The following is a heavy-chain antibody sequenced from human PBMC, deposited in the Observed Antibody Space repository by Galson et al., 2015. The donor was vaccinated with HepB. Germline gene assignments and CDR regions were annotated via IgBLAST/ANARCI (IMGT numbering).Heavy chain of an antibody. CDR1: GFTFKPHS. CDR3: ARDLPWSFRGYGMDV. J-gene: IGHJ6*02. V-gene: IGHV3-48*04. Sequence: SLRLSCAASGFTFKPHSMNWVRQAPGKGLEWVSYISSSSSAIYYADSVKGRFTIFRDNAKNSLYLQMNSLRTADTAVYYCARDLPWSFRGYGMDVWGQGTTVTVSS. CDR2: ISSSSSAI. D-gene: IGHD2-21*01.